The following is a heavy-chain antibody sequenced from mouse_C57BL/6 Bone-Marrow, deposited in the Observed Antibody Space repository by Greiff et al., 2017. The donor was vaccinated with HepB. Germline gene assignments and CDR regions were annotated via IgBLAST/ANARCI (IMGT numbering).Heavy chain of an antibody. CDR1: GYSITSGYY. J-gene: IGHJ4*01. CDR3: ARDSPDY. V-gene: IGHV3-6*01. Sequence: VQLQQSGPGLVKPSQSLSLTCSVTGYSITSGYYWNWIRQFPGNKLEWMGYISYDGSNNYNPSLKNRISTTRDTSKNQFFLKLNSVTTEDTATYYCARDSPDYWGQGTSVTVSS. CDR2: ISYDGSN.